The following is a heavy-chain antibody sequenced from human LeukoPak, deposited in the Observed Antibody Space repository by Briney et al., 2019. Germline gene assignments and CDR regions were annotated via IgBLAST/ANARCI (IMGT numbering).Heavy chain of an antibody. D-gene: IGHD5-24*01. CDR1: GGSISSYY. J-gene: IGHJ4*02. CDR2: IYYSGST. CDR3: ARVDQLRSLDY. V-gene: IGHV4-59*01. Sequence: PSETLSLTCTVSGGSISSYYWSWIRQPPGKGLEWIGYIYYSGSTNYNPSLKSRVTISVDTSKNQFSLKLSSVTAADTVVYYCARVDQLRSLDYWGQGTLVTVSS.